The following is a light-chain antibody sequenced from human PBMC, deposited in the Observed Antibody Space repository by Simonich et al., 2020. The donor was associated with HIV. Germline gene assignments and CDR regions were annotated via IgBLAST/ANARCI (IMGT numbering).Light chain of an antibody. Sequence: EIVMTQSPAPLSVSPGERATLSCRAKQSVSSNLAWYQQKPGQAPRLLIYGSSTRATGIPARFSGSGSGTEFTLTISSLEPEDFAVYYCQQRSYWMYTFGQGTKLEIK. J-gene: IGKJ2*01. CDR1: QSVSSN. V-gene: IGKV3-15*01. CDR3: QQRSYWMYT. CDR2: GSS.